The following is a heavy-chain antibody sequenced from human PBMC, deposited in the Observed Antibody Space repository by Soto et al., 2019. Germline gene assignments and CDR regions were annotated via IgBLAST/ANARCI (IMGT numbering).Heavy chain of an antibody. D-gene: IGHD5-12*01. CDR3: ARDVYTGYDSYYYYYMDV. V-gene: IGHV3-21*01. J-gene: IGHJ6*03. CDR1: GFNFSSYR. Sequence: PGGSLRLSCAASGFNFSSYRINWVRQAPGKGLEWVSSIGRVSSHIYYADSVKGRFTVSRDNAKNSLYLQMNNLRVEDTAVYYCARDVYTGYDSYYYYYMDVWGKGTTVTVSS. CDR2: IGRVSSHI.